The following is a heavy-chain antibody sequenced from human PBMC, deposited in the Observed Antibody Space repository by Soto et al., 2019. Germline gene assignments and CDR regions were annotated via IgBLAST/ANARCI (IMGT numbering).Heavy chain of an antibody. J-gene: IGHJ3*02. Sequence: SGPTLVNPTPTLPLTCTFSGFSLSTSGMRVSWIRQPPGKALEWLARIDWDDDKFYSTSLKTRLTISKDTSKNQVVLTMTNMDPVDTATYYCARISYYYDSSGYSHDAFDIWGQGTMVTVSS. D-gene: IGHD3-22*01. V-gene: IGHV2-70*04. CDR3: ARISYYYDSSGYSHDAFDI. CDR2: IDWDDDK. CDR1: GFSLSTSGMR.